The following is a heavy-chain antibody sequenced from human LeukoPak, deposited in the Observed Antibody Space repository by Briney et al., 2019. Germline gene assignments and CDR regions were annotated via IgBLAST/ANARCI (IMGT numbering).Heavy chain of an antibody. CDR3: AKDLSYYDSSGYPDY. CDR2: ISGGGGST. D-gene: IGHD3-22*01. Sequence: GGSLRLSCAASGFTFTSYSMNWVRQAPGKGLEWVSTISGGGGSTYYADSVKGRFTISRDNSKNTLYLQMNSLRAEDTAVYYCAKDLSYYDSSGYPDYWGQGTLVTVSS. V-gene: IGHV3-23*01. J-gene: IGHJ4*02. CDR1: GFTFTSYS.